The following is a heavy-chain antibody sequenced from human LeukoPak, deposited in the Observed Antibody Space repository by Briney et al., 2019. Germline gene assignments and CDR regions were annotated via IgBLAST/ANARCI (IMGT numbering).Heavy chain of an antibody. J-gene: IGHJ2*01. CDR3: ARLIANPIRRYCTNGVCYTPWYFDL. Sequence: GGSLRLSCAASGFTFSSYSMNWVRQAPGKGLEWVAFIRYDGSNKYYADSVKGRFTISRDNSKNTLYLQMNSLRAEDTAVYYCARLIANPIRRYCTNGVCYTPWYFDLWGRGTLVTVSS. D-gene: IGHD2-8*01. V-gene: IGHV3-30*02. CDR1: GFTFSSYS. CDR2: IRYDGSNK.